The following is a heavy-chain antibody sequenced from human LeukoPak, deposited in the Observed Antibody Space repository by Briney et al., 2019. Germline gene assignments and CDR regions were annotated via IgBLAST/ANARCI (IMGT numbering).Heavy chain of an antibody. CDR3: AREYQLLSQYYYYYYMDV. Sequence: SETLSLTCTVSGGSISSCYWSWIRQPAGKGLAWIGRIYTSGSTNYNPSLKSRVTMSVDTSKNQFSLKLSSVTAADTAVYYCAREYQLLSQYYYYYYMDVWGKGTTVTVSS. D-gene: IGHD2-2*01. CDR2: IYTSGST. J-gene: IGHJ6*03. V-gene: IGHV4-4*07. CDR1: GGSISSCY.